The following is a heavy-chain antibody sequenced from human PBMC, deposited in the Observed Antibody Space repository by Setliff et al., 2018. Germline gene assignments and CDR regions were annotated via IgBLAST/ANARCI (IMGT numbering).Heavy chain of an antibody. Sequence: ASVKVSCKASGYPLTAYYIHWVRQAPGQGLEWMGWISPNSGVTNYAPKFQGRVTMTRDTSTSTFYMELSSLRSEDTAVYYCARGVGAMGDYWGQGTLVTVSS. D-gene: IGHD1-26*01. J-gene: IGHJ4*02. CDR1: GYPLTAYY. CDR3: ARGVGAMGDY. V-gene: IGHV1-2*02. CDR2: ISPNSGVT.